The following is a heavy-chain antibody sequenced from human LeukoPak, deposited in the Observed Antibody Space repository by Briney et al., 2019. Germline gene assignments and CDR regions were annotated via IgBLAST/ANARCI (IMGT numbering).Heavy chain of an antibody. D-gene: IGHD3-3*01. CDR3: ARDGEDYDFWSGYDAGYFDY. CDR1: GFTFSSYS. CDR2: ISYDGSNK. Sequence: GGSLRLSCAASGFTFSSYSMNWVRQAPGKGLEWVAVISYDGSNKYYADSVKGRFTISRDNFKNTLYLQMNSLRAEDTAVYYCARDGEDYDFWSGYDAGYFDYWGQGTLVTVSS. V-gene: IGHV3-30*03. J-gene: IGHJ4*02.